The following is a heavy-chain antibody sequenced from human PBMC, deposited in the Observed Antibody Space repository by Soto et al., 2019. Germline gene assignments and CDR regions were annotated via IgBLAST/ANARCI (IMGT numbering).Heavy chain of an antibody. Sequence: QVQLQESGPGLVKPSGTLSLTCAVSDGSISSSNWWNWVRQPPGKGLEWIGEIYPGGSINYNPSLKSRLTISVDKSKNQISLNLTSVTAADTAVYYCASADFDYWGHGTLVTVSS. CDR2: IYPGGSI. V-gene: IGHV4-4*02. CDR3: ASADFDY. J-gene: IGHJ4*01. CDR1: DGSISSSNW.